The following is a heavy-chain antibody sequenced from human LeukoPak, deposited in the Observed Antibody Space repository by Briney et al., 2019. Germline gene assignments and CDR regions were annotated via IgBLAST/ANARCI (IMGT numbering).Heavy chain of an antibody. CDR3: ATVGGETGTTAFDY. Sequence: ASVKVSCKVSGYTLTELSMHWVRQAPGKGLEWMGGFDPEDGETIYAQKFQGRVTMTEDTSTDTAYMELSSLRSEDTAVYYCATVGGETGTTAFDYWGQGTLVTVSS. J-gene: IGHJ4*02. CDR1: GYTLTELS. V-gene: IGHV1-24*01. D-gene: IGHD1-1*01. CDR2: FDPEDGET.